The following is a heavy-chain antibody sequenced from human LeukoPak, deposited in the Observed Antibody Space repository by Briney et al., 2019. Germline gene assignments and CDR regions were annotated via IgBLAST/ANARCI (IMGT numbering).Heavy chain of an antibody. Sequence: GGSLRLSCAASGFTFSSYAMSWVRQAPGKGLEWVSAISGSGGSTYYADSVKGRFTISRDNSKNTLYLQMNSLRAEDTAVYYCVKGGGNVRRYFEYWGQGTLVTYSS. CDR1: GFTFSSYA. CDR3: VKGGGNVRRYFEY. CDR2: ISGSGGST. J-gene: IGHJ4*02. V-gene: IGHV3-23*01. D-gene: IGHD4-23*01.